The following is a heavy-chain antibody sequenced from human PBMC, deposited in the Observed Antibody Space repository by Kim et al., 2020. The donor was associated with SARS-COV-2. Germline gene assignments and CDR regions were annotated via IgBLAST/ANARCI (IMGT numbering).Heavy chain of an antibody. CDR2: IYWDDDK. D-gene: IGHD3-10*01. Sequence: SGPTLVKPTQTLTLTCTFSGFSLSTSGVGVGWIRQPPGKALEWLALIYWDDDKRYSPSLKSRLTITKDTSKNQVVLTMTNMDPVDTATYYCAHRLVVRAGDYFDYWGQGTLVTVSS. V-gene: IGHV2-5*02. CDR1: GFSLSTSGVG. CDR3: AHRLVVRAGDYFDY. J-gene: IGHJ4*02.